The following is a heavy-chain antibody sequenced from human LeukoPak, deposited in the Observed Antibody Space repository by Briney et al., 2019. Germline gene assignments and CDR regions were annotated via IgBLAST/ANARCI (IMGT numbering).Heavy chain of an antibody. D-gene: IGHD4-17*01. CDR2: INHSGST. J-gene: IGHJ4*02. CDR1: GGSFSGYY. CDR3: ARDTPLKYDDYGSIDY. V-gene: IGHV4-34*01. Sequence: PSETLSLTCAVYGGSFSGYYWSWIRQPPGKGLEWIGEINHSGSTNYNPSLKSRVTISVDTSKNQFSLKLSSVTAADTSVYYCARDTPLKYDDYGSIDYWGQGTLVTVSS.